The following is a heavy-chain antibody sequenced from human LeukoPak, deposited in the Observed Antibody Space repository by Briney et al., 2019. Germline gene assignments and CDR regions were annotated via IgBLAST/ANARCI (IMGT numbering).Heavy chain of an antibody. V-gene: IGHV1-69*13. CDR2: IIPIFGTA. CDR3: ARGFAYYDFWSGPEPYYYYMDV. J-gene: IGHJ6*03. CDR1: GGTFSSYA. D-gene: IGHD3-3*01. Sequence: SVKVSCKASGGTFSSYAISWVRQAPGQGLEWMGGIIPIFGTANYAQKFQGRVTITADESTSTAYMELSSLRSEDTAMYYCARGFAYYDFWSGPEPYYYYMDVWGKGTTVTVSS.